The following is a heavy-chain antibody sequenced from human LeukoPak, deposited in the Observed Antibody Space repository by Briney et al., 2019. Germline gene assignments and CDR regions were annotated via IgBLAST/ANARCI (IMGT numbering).Heavy chain of an antibody. CDR3: ARQAAAGSPPFDY. CDR1: GGSISSSGYY. V-gene: IGHV4-39*01. J-gene: IGHJ4*02. D-gene: IGHD6-13*01. CDR2: IYSSGST. Sequence: SETLSPTCTVSGGSISSSGYYWGWIRQPPGKGLEWIASIYSSGSTYYNPSLKSRVTMSVDTSKNQFSLRLSSVTAADTAVYYCARQAAAGSPPFDYWGQGTLVTVSS.